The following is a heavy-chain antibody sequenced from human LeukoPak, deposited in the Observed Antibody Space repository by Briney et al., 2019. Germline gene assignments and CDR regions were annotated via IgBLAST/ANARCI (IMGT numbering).Heavy chain of an antibody. J-gene: IGHJ3*02. V-gene: IGHV4-59*01. D-gene: IGHD5-18*01. CDR2: IYYSGST. CDR1: GGSISSYY. CDR3: ARVLLSDTAMRAFDI. Sequence: PSETLSLTCTVSGGSISSYYWSWIRQPPGKGLEWIGYIYYSGSTNYNPSLKSRVTISVDTSKNQFSLKLSSVTAADTAVYYYARVLLSDTAMRAFDIWGQGTMVTVSS.